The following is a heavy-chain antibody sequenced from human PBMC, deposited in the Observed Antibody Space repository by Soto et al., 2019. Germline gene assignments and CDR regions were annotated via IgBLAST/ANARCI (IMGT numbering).Heavy chain of an antibody. CDR3: AKDNGPDIVVVPAAIEFSSHYYYYMDV. Sequence: GGSLRLSCAASGFTFSSYAMSWVRQAPGKGLEWVSAISGSGGSTYYADSVKGRFTISRDNSKNTLYLQMNSLGAEDTAVYYCAKDNGPDIVVVPAAIEFSSHYYYYMDVWGKGTTVTVSS. CDR2: ISGSGGST. CDR1: GFTFSSYA. D-gene: IGHD2-2*01. V-gene: IGHV3-23*01. J-gene: IGHJ6*03.